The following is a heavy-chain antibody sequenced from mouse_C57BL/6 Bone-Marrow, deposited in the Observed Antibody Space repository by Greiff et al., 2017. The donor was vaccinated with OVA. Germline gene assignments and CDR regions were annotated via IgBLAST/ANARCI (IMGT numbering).Heavy chain of an antibody. CDR3: ARGGGATDDWYFDV. Sequence: QVQLQQPGAELVRPGSSVKLSCKASGYTFTSYWMHWVKQRPIQGLEWIGNIDPSDSETHYNQKFKDKATLTVDKYASTAYMQLSSLTSEDSAVYYCARGGGATDDWYFDVWGTGTTVTVSS. D-gene: IGHD3-1*01. V-gene: IGHV1-52*01. CDR2: IDPSDSET. CDR1: GYTFTSYW. J-gene: IGHJ1*03.